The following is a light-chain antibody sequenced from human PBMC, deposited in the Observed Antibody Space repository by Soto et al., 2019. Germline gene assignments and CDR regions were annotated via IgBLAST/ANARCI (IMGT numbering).Light chain of an antibody. J-gene: IGKJ2*01. CDR3: QQYNKWPPYT. V-gene: IGKV3-15*01. CDR1: QSVSSN. Sequence: EIVMTQSPANLSVSPGERATLSCRASQSVSSNLAWYQQKPGQGPRLLIYVASTRATSIPARFSGSGSGTEFTLTINSLQSEEFAVYYCQQYNKWPPYTFVQGTKLEIK. CDR2: VAS.